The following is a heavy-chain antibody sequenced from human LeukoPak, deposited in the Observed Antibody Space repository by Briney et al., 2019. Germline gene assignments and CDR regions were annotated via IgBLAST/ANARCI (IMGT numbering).Heavy chain of an antibody. Sequence: GGSLRLSCAASGFTFSDYYMSWIRQAPGKGLEWVSYISSSSSYTNYADSVKGRFTVSRDNAKNSLYLQMNSLRAEDTAVYYCARGNIALAGTAAFDIWGQGTMVTVSS. CDR3: ARGNIALAGTAAFDI. CDR2: ISSSSSYT. CDR1: GFTFSDYY. J-gene: IGHJ3*02. D-gene: IGHD6-19*01. V-gene: IGHV3-11*05.